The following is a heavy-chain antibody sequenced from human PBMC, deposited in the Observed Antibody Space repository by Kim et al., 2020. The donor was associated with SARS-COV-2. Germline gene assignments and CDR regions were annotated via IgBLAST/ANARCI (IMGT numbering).Heavy chain of an antibody. CDR2: IDTSPSYI. D-gene: IGHD4-17*01. V-gene: IGHV3-21*01. J-gene: IGHJ4*02. Sequence: GGSLRLSCAASGFTFSSYSMNWVRQAPGKGLEWVSSIDTSPSYIYYADSVKGRFTISRDNAKNSLYLQMNSLRAEDTAVYYCARARLPTVTNPPDYWGQGTLVTVSS. CDR3: ARARLPTVTNPPDY. CDR1: GFTFSSYS.